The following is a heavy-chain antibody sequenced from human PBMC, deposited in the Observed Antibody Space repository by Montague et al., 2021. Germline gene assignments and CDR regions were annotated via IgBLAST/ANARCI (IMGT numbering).Heavy chain of an antibody. V-gene: IGHV3-53*01. CDR1: GFTVRSNY. CDR3: ARVWDWSSFGYYHYSIDV. CDR2: LYSGGPT. Sequence: SLRLSCAASGFTVRSNYMSWVRQAPGKGLEWVSVLYSGGPTYYADSVKGRFTISRDNSKNTVNLQMNSLRAEDTAVYYCARVWDWSSFGYYHYSIDVWGQGTTVTVSS. D-gene: IGHD3/OR15-3a*01. J-gene: IGHJ6*02.